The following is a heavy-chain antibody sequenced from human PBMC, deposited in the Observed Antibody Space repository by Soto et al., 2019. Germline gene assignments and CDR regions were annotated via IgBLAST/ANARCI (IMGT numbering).Heavy chain of an antibody. J-gene: IGHJ6*02. V-gene: IGHV3-33*01. CDR1: GFTFSSYG. D-gene: IGHD2-2*01. CDR2: IWYDGSNK. Sequence: GGSLRLSCAASGFTFSSYGMHWVRQAPGKGLEWVAVIWYDGSNKYYADSVKGRFTISRDNSKNTLYLQMNSLRAEDTAVYYCARDTQLLYGMDVWGQGTTVTVSS. CDR3: ARDTQLLYGMDV.